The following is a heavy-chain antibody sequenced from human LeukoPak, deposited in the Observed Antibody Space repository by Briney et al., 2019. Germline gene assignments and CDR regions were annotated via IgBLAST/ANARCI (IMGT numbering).Heavy chain of an antibody. D-gene: IGHD5-24*01. J-gene: IGHJ4*02. CDR1: GFTFSSYW. Sequence: VGSLRLSCAASGFTFSSYWMHWVRQAPGKGLVWVSRINSDGSSTSYADSVKGRFTISRDNAKNTLYLQMSSLRAEDTAVYYCASVPLRAARDYWGQGTLVTVSS. CDR2: INSDGSST. CDR3: ASVPLRAARDY. V-gene: IGHV3-74*01.